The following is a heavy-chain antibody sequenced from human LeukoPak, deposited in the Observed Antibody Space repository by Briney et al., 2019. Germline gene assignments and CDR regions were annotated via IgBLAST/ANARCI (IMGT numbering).Heavy chain of an antibody. CDR1: GFTFSSYA. CDR3: AKGWRYSYGPEWSGPVDDPFDY. Sequence: PGGSLRLSCAASGFTFSSYAMSWVRQAPGKGLEWVSAISGSGGSTHYADSVKGRFTISRDNSKNTLYLQMNSLRAEDTAVYYCAKGWRYSYGPEWSGPVDDPFDYWGQGTLVTVSS. CDR2: ISGSGGST. V-gene: IGHV3-23*01. J-gene: IGHJ4*02. D-gene: IGHD5-18*01.